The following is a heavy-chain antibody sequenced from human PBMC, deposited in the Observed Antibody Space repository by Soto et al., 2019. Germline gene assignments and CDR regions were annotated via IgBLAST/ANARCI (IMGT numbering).Heavy chain of an antibody. D-gene: IGHD6-19*01. J-gene: IGHJ4*02. V-gene: IGHV1-18*01. CDR1: GYTFTSYG. Sequence: QVQLVQSGAEVKKPGASVKVSCKASGYTFTSYGISWVRQAPGQGLEWMGWISAYNGNTNYAQKLQGRVTMTTDTSTSTAYMELRSLTSDDTAVYYCARGYPRGYSSGWYPPVDYWGQGTLVTVSS. CDR3: ARGYPRGYSSGWYPPVDY. CDR2: ISAYNGNT.